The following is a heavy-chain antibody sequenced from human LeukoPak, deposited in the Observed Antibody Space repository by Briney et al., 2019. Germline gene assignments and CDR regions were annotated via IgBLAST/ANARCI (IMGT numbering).Heavy chain of an antibody. CDR3: ARVFGNYAAGYYYYYMDV. CDR1: GGSISSHY. J-gene: IGHJ6*03. Sequence: PSETLSLTCTVSGGSISSHYWSWIRQPPGKGLEWIGYIYYSGSTNYNPSLKSRVTISVDTSKNQFSLKLSSVTAADTAVYYCARVFGNYAAGYYYYYMDVWGIGTTVTVSS. CDR2: IYYSGST. D-gene: IGHD4-11*01. V-gene: IGHV4-59*11.